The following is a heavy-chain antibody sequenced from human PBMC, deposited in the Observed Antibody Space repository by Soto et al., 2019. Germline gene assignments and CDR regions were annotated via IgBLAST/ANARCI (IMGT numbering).Heavy chain of an antibody. CDR1: GYAIGRRYC. V-gene: IGHV4-38-2*02. Sequence: AETLSDTWYVTGYAIGRRYCWGWIRQPPGKGLEWIGSVYRSGSTYYNPSLKSRVTISVDTSKNQFSLNLSSVTAADTAVYYCARDLGLGVVADVIAYDGMDVRGQGSMVT. J-gene: IGHJ6*01. CDR3: ARDLGLGVVADVIAYDGMDV. CDR2: VYRSGST. D-gene: IGHD3-3*01.